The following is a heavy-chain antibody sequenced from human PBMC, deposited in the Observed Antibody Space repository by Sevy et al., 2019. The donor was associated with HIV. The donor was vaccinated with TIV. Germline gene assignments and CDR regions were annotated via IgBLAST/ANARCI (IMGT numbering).Heavy chain of an antibody. Sequence: SETLSLTCAVSGGSISSGGYSWSWIRQPPGKGLEWLGYIYHSGSTYYNPSLKSRVTISVDRSKNQFSLKLSSVTAADTAVYYCARFATKLERGGEFDYWGQGTLVTVSS. CDR2: IYHSGST. CDR1: GGSISSGGYS. D-gene: IGHD1-1*01. CDR3: ARFATKLERGGEFDY. J-gene: IGHJ4*02. V-gene: IGHV4-30-2*01.